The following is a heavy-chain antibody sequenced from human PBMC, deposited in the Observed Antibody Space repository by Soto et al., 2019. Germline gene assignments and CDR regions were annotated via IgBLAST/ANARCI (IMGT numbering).Heavy chain of an antibody. CDR2: IIPIFGTA. V-gene: IGHV1-69*05. Sequence: SVKVSCKASGGTFSSYAISWVRQAPGQGLEWMGGIIPIFGTANYAQKFQERVTITRDMSTSTAYMELSSLRSEDTAVYYCAALRGGYYYDSSGYPDAFDIWGQGTMVTVSS. D-gene: IGHD3-22*01. J-gene: IGHJ3*02. CDR1: GGTFSSYA. CDR3: AALRGGYYYDSSGYPDAFDI.